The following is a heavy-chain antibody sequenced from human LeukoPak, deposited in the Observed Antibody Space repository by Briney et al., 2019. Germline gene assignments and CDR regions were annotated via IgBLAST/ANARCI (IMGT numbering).Heavy chain of an antibody. CDR2: VSYDGNNK. V-gene: IGHV3-30*18. CDR3: AKGGEVGATSPYYFDY. CDR1: GFTFSTYS. D-gene: IGHD1-26*01. J-gene: IGHJ4*02. Sequence: PGRSLRLSCAASGFTFSTYSMHWVRQAPGKGLEWVSIVSYDGNNKYYADSLKGRFTISRDNSKNTLYLQVNSLRAEDTAVYYCAKGGEVGATSPYYFDYWGQGTLVTVSS.